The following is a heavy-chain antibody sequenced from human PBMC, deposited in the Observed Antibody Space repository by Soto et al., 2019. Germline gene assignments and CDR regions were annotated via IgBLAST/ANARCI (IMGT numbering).Heavy chain of an antibody. D-gene: IGHD3-3*01. Sequence: SETLSLTCTVSGGSISSYYWSWIRQPPGKGLEWIGYVYYSGSTNYNPSLKSRVTISVDTSKNQFSLKLSSVTAADTAVYYRARDGSNCGFWSGYFGGGFDYGGQGTLVTVSS. CDR1: GGSISSYY. CDR2: VYYSGST. CDR3: ARDGSNCGFWSGYFGGGFDY. J-gene: IGHJ4*02. V-gene: IGHV4-59*01.